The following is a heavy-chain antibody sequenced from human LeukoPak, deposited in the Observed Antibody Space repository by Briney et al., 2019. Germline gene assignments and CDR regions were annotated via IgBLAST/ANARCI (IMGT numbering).Heavy chain of an antibody. Sequence: SGTLSLTCAVSGGSFSGYYWSWIRQPPGKGLEWIGDICYSGSTNYNPSLKSRVTISVDTTTNKSSLKLMCVTAGDTAVVYCWRDKDAFDIWGQGTMVTVSS. CDR3: WRDKDAFDI. CDR1: GGSFSGYY. V-gene: IGHV4-59*01. CDR2: ICYSGST. J-gene: IGHJ3*02.